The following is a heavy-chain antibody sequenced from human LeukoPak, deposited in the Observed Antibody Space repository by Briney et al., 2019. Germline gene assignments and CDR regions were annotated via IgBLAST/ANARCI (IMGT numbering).Heavy chain of an antibody. CDR2: TYTSGST. D-gene: IGHD2-15*01. CDR1: GGSISSGSYY. V-gene: IGHV4-61*02. Sequence: SETLSLTCTVSGGSISSGSYYWSWIRQPAGKGLEWIGRTYTSGSTNYNPSLKSRVTISVDTSKNQFSLKLSSVTAADTAVYYCARGIVVVAQLGFYFYYMDVWGKGTTVTISS. J-gene: IGHJ6*03. CDR3: ARGIVVVAQLGFYFYYMDV.